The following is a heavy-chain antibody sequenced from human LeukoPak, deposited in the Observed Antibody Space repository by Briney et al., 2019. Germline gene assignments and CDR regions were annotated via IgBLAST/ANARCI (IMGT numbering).Heavy chain of an antibody. D-gene: IGHD3-10*01. J-gene: IGHJ6*02. CDR2: ISAYNGNT. Sequence: ASVKVSCKSSGYTFTSYGISWVRQAPGQGLEWMGWISAYNGNTNYAQKLQGRVTMTTDTSTSTAYMELRSLGSDDTAVYYCAREEAPRTYYYGSGSHSYCYYGMDVWGQGTTVTVSS. CDR3: AREEAPRTYYYGSGSHSYCYYGMDV. CDR1: GYTFTSYG. V-gene: IGHV1-18*01.